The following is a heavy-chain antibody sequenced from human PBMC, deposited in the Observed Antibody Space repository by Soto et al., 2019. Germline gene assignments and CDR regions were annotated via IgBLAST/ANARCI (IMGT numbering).Heavy chain of an antibody. CDR3: AKDNPNYGSGSFDY. J-gene: IGHJ4*02. Sequence: GGSLRLSCAASGFTFDDYAMHWVRQAPGKGLEWVSGISWNSGSIGYADSVKGRFTISRDNAKNSLYLQMNSLRAEDTALYYCAKDNPNYGSGSFDYWGQGTLVTVSS. V-gene: IGHV3-9*01. CDR1: GFTFDDYA. CDR2: ISWNSGSI. D-gene: IGHD3-10*01.